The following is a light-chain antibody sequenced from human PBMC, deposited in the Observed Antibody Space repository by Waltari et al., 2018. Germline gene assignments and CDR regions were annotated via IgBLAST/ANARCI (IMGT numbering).Light chain of an antibody. CDR1: SSDVGSYNL. J-gene: IGLJ1*01. V-gene: IGLV2-23*01. CDR2: EGS. Sequence: QSALTQPASVSGSPGQSITISCTGTSSDVGSYNLVSWYQQHPGKSPKLMIYEGSKRPAGVSNRFSGSKSGTTASLTISGLQAEDEADYYCCSYAGIGTLYVFGTGTKVTVL. CDR3: CSYAGIGTLYV.